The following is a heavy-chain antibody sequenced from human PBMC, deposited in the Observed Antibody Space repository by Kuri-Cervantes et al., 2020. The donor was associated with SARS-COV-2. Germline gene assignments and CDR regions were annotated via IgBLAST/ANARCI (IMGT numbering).Heavy chain of an antibody. J-gene: IGHJ1*01. CDR1: GFTFDDYG. CDR2: INWNGGST. D-gene: IGHD6-19*01. Sequence: GGSLRLSCAASGFTFDDYGMSWVRQAPGKGLEWVSGINWNGGSTGYADSVKGRFTISRDNAKNSLYLQMNSLRAEDTAVYYCARVGGQVAGTLYFQHWGQGTLVTVSS. CDR3: ARVGGQVAGTLYFQH. V-gene: IGHV3-20*04.